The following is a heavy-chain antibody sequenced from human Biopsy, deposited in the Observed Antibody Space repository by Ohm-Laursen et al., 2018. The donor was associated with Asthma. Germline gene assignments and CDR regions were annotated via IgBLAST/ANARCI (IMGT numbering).Heavy chain of an antibody. CDR2: HDHEDGGT. V-gene: IGHV1-24*01. CDR3: ASDFPKDYVRYNFQF. CDR1: GGTFSNFA. J-gene: IGHJ4*02. D-gene: IGHD4-17*01. Sequence: ASSVKVSCKAPGGTFSNFAISWVRQAPGQGLEWMGGHDHEDGGTVNARRFQGRVTMTEDTSTDTAYMELSSLSSDDTAVYYCASDFPKDYVRYNFQFWGQGTLVTVSS.